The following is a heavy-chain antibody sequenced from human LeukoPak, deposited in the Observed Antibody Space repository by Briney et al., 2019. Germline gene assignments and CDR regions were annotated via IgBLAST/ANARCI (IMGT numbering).Heavy chain of an antibody. CDR3: ARRRIVVVTGITYFDY. V-gene: IGHV3-7*01. CDR1: GFTFSRYW. Sequence: GGSLRLSCAASGFTFSRYWMSWVRQAPGKGLDWVANIKEDGSEKNYVDSVKGRFTISRDNAKNSLSLQMNSLRAEDTAMYYCARRRIVVVTGITYFDYWGQGTLVTVFS. CDR2: IKEDGSEK. D-gene: IGHD2-21*02. J-gene: IGHJ4*02.